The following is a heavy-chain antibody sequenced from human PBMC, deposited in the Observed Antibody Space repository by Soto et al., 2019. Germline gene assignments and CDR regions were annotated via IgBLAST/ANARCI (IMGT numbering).Heavy chain of an antibody. CDR2: ISSGAGST. D-gene: IGHD2-2*01. J-gene: IGHJ5*02. CDR1: GFTFSSYT. CDR3: AVRRRSPVIEWFDP. V-gene: IGHV3-23*01. Sequence: GGSLRLYCAASGFTFSSYTMSWVRQAPGKGLEWVSGISSGAGSTYYADSVKGRFTISRDNSKNTLYLQMDSLRAEDTAVYYCAVRRRSPVIEWFDPWGQGSLVSVSS.